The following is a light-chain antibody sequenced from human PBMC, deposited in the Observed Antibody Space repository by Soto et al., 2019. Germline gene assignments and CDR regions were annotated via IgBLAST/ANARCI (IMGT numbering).Light chain of an antibody. CDR3: QQYGSAGT. J-gene: IGKJ1*01. V-gene: IGKV3-20*01. CDR2: GAS. Sequence: SVLTQSPGTLSLSPGERATLSCRASQSVSNNYLAWYQQKPGQAPRLLIYGASNRATGIPDRFSGSGSGTDFTLTISRLEPEDFAVYSCQQYGSAGTCGQGTKG. CDR1: QSVSNNY.